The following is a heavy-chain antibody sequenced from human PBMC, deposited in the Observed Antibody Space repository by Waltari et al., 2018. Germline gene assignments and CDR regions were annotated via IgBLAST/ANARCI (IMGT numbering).Heavy chain of an antibody. CDR3: ARQLLDSSASVNWFDP. CDR1: GRSISSISYY. CDR2: IYYSGDT. J-gene: IGHJ5*02. D-gene: IGHD3-22*01. Sequence: QVQPQESRPGLVKPSATLSLSCTASGRSISSISYYLGLLLPPPGKGLEWLGSIYYSGDTYYNPYRKRRVTISVDTSKNQFSLNLSSVTAADTAVYYCARQLLDSSASVNWFDPWGQGTLVTVSS. V-gene: IGHV4-39*01.